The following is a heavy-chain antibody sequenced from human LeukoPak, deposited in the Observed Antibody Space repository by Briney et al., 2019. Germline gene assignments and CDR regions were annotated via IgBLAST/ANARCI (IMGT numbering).Heavy chain of an antibody. D-gene: IGHD2-15*01. CDR3: GKTTVGYSSGRYPGWPVDY. J-gene: IGHJ4*02. V-gene: IGHV3-23*01. CDR1: GFSFSSYA. CDR2: IFGSGGSA. Sequence: GGSLRLSCAASGFSFSSYAMSWVRQAPGKGLEWVSGIFGSGGSAHYADSVKGRFTISRDNSKNTVYLQLDSLRVEDTAVYYCGKTTVGYSSGRYPGWPVDYWGQGALVTVSS.